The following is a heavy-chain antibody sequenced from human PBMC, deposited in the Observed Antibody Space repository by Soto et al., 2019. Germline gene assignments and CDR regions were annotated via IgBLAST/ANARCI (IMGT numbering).Heavy chain of an antibody. J-gene: IGHJ4*02. CDR1: GGTFSRLG. CDR3: ATRVTMGRWLEVVDY. D-gene: IGHD5-12*01. V-gene: IGHV1-69*01. Sequence: QVQLLQSGAEVKRPGSSMKVSCEASGGTFSRLGFSWVRQAPGQGLEWMAGSIPSSASTTCAQKCQGRVTITAGEPTRATAMDLTTMPSDATAMYYWATRVTMGRWLEVVDYWGQGTLVTVSS. CDR2: SIPSSAST.